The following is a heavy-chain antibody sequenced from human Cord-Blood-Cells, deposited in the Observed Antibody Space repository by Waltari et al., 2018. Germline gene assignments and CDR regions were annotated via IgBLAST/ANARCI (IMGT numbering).Heavy chain of an antibody. CDR1: GYTFTGYY. CDR3: ARLATGDSGVAWYFDL. J-gene: IGHJ2*01. V-gene: IGHV1-2*04. D-gene: IGHD7-27*01. CDR2: INPNSGGT. Sequence: QVQLVQSGAEVKKPGASVKVSCKASGYTFTGYYMHWVRQAPGQGLEWMGWINPNSGGTNYAQKFQGWVTMTRDTSISTAYMELSRLRSDDTAVYYCARLATGDSGVAWYFDLWGRGTLVTVSS.